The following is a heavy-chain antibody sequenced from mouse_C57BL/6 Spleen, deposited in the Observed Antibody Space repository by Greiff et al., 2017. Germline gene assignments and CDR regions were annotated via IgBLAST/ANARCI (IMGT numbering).Heavy chain of an antibody. CDR2: IDPSDSYT. Sequence: VQLQQPGAELVKPGASVKLSCKASGYTFTSYWMQWVKQRPGQGLEWIGEIDPSDSYTNYNQKFKGKATLTVDTSSSTAYMQLSSLTSEDSAVYYCAGRGAYDGYYPAWFAYWGQGTLVTVSA. V-gene: IGHV1-50*01. CDR1: GYTFTSYW. D-gene: IGHD2-3*01. J-gene: IGHJ3*01. CDR3: AGRGAYDGYYPAWFAY.